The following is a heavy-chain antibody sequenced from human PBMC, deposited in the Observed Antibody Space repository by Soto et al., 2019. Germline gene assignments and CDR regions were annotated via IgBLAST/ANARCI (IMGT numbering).Heavy chain of an antibody. V-gene: IGHV3-11*01. J-gene: IGHJ4*02. CDR3: ARDHRFGDLLLFDY. Sequence: GGSLRLSCAASGFTFSDYYMSWIRQAPGKGLEWVSYISGSDSTIYYADSVKGRFTISRENAKNSLYLQMNSLRVEDTAVYYCARDHRFGDLLLFDYWGQGTLVTVSS. D-gene: IGHD3-10*01. CDR1: GFTFSDYY. CDR2: ISGSDSTI.